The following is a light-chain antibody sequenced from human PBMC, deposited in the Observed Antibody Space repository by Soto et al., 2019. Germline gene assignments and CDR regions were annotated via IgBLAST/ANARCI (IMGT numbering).Light chain of an antibody. CDR1: QSISSL. CDR2: DAS. CDR3: QHYNSYSEA. Sequence: DIQMTQSPSTLSASVGDRVTITCRASQSISSLLACYQXKPGKAXXXXIYDASSLESGVPSRFSGGGFGTEFTLTISSLQPDDFATYYCQHYNSYSEAFGQGTKVDIK. V-gene: IGKV1-5*01. J-gene: IGKJ1*01.